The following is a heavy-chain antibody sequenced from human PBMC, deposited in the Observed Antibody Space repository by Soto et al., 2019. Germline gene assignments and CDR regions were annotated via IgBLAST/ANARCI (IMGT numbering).Heavy chain of an antibody. D-gene: IGHD3-16*01. CDR3: ARVPSPFDFYYAMDV. J-gene: IGHJ6*02. Sequence: KSSETLSLTCTVSGGSIIRSSTYYWGWIRQPPGKGLEWIGSFYYSGITYYNPSLKSRLTMSLDTSQNQFSLKLNSVTAADTAVYFCARVPSPFDFYYAMDVWGQGTTVTVSS. V-gene: IGHV4-39*07. CDR2: FYYSGIT. CDR1: GGSIIRSSTYY.